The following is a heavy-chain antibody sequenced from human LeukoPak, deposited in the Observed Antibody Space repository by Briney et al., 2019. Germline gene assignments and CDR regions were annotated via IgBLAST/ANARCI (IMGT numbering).Heavy chain of an antibody. V-gene: IGHV1-24*01. CDR1: GYTFTGYY. CDR2: FDPEDGET. D-gene: IGHD1-26*01. Sequence: ASVKVSCKASGYTFTGYYMHWVRQAPGKGLEWMGGFDPEDGETIYAQKFKGRVTMTEDTSTDTASMEPSSLTSEDTAVYYCATGLYSGSYSTAIGDYWGQGTLVTVSS. J-gene: IGHJ4*02. CDR3: ATGLYSGSYSTAIGDY.